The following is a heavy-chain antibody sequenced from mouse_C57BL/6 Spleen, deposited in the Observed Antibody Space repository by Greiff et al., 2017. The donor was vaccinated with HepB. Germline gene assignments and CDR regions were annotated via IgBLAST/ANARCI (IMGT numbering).Heavy chain of an antibody. CDR2: IDPSDSYT. V-gene: IGHV1-50*01. CDR1: GYTFTSYW. D-gene: IGHD1-1*02. Sequence: VQLQQSGAELVKPGASVKLSCKASGYTFTSYWMQWVKQRPGQGLEWIGEIDPSDSYTNYNQKFKGKATLTIDTSSSTAYMQLSSLTSEDSAVYYCAGGYYFGYWGQGTTLTVSS. CDR3: AGGYYFGY. J-gene: IGHJ2*01.